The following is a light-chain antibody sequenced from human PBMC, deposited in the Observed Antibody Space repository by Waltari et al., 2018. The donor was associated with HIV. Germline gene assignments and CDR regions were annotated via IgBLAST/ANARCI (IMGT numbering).Light chain of an antibody. CDR1: TSHIGAGSD. CDR3: QSYDSSLSGVI. Sequence: QSVLTQPPSVSSSPGQRVTIPSTGSTSHIGAGSDVHSYQHLPGTAPKLLNYDNNNRPSGVPDRFSGSKSGTSASLAITGLQAEDEADYYCQSYDSSLSGVIFGGGTKLTVL. J-gene: IGLJ2*01. CDR2: DNN. V-gene: IGLV1-40*01.